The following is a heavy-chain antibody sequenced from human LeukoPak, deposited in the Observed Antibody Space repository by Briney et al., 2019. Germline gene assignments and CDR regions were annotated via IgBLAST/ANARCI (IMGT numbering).Heavy chain of an antibody. J-gene: IGHJ4*02. Sequence: PGGSLRLSCAASGFTFSSYSMNWVRQAPGKGLEWVSYISSGGGTTYYADSVKGRFTISRDNAKNSLYLQMNSLRDEDTAVYYCARDRSSSAAPSLTYWGQGTLVTVSS. V-gene: IGHV3-48*02. CDR1: GFTFSSYS. CDR3: ARDRSSSAAPSLTY. D-gene: IGHD6-13*01. CDR2: ISSGGGTT.